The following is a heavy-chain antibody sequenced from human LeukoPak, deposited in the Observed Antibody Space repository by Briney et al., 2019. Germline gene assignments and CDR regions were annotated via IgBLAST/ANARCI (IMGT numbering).Heavy chain of an antibody. Sequence: GGSLRLSCAASGFTFSSYGMHWVRQAPGKGLEWVAVIWYGGSNKYYADSVKGRFTISRDNSKNTLYLQMNSLRAEDTAVYYCAKSLGYSSSWFFDYWGQGTLVTVSS. V-gene: IGHV3-33*08. D-gene: IGHD6-13*01. CDR3: AKSLGYSSSWFFDY. J-gene: IGHJ4*02. CDR2: IWYGGSNK. CDR1: GFTFSSYG.